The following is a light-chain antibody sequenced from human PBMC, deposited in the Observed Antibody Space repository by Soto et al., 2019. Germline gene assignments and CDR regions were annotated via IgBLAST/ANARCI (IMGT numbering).Light chain of an antibody. J-gene: IGKJ1*01. Sequence: EIVLTQSPGTLSLSPGERATLSCRASQIIRSTYLAWFQQKPGQAPRLLIYGASARATGIPDRFSGSGSGTDFTLTISGLEPEDFALYYCQQSNNWPWTFGQGTKVDIK. CDR3: QQSNNWPWT. CDR1: QIIRSTY. V-gene: IGKV3-20*01. CDR2: GAS.